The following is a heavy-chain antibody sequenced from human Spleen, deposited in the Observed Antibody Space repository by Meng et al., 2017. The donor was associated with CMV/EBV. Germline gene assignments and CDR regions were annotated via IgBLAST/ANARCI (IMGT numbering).Heavy chain of an antibody. J-gene: IGHJ4*02. CDR1: GFTFSSYS. CDR2: ISSSSSYI. Sequence: GESLKISCAASGFTFSSYSMNWVRQAPGKGLEWVSSISSSSSYIYYADSVKGRFTISRDNAKNSLYLQMNSLRAEDTAEYYCARDISRRFDYWGQGTLVTVSS. CDR3: ARDISRRFDY. D-gene: IGHD3-3*02. V-gene: IGHV3-21*01.